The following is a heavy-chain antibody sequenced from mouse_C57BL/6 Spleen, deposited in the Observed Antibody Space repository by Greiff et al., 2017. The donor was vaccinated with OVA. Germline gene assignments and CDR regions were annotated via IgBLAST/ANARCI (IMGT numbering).Heavy chain of an antibody. CDR1: GYTFTSYW. CDR2: IDPSDSYT. Sequence: QVQLQQPGAELVQPGASVKLSCTASGYTFTSYWMQWVKQSPRQGLEWIGEIDPSDSYTNYNQTFTDKAPLTVDTSSSTAYMPVSSLTSEDSAVYYCARWGTTSGSMDDWGQGTSVTVSS. J-gene: IGHJ4*01. D-gene: IGHD5-5*01. V-gene: IGHV1-50*01. CDR3: ARWGTTSGSMDD.